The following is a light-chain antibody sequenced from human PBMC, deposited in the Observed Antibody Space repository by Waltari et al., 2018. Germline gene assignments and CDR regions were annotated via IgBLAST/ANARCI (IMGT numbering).Light chain of an antibody. J-gene: IGKJ5*01. Sequence: IVLTQSPATLSLSPGERATLSCRASQSVSSYLVLYQQKPGQAPRLLIYDASNRATGIPARFSGSGSGTDFTLTISSLEPEDFAVYYCQQRSNWPITFGQGTRLEI. V-gene: IGKV3-11*01. CDR1: QSVSSY. CDR3: QQRSNWPIT. CDR2: DAS.